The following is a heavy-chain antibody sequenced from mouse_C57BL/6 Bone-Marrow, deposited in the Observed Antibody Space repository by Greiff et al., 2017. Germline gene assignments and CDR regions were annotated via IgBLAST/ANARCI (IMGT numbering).Heavy chain of an antibody. V-gene: IGHV5-16*01. J-gene: IGHJ4*01. CDR1: GFTFSDYY. CDR3: ARDGCITTEAYAMDY. Sequence: EVHLVESEGGLVQPGSSMKLSCTASGFTFSDYYMAWVRQVPEKGLEWVANINYDGSSTYYLDSLQSRFIISRDNAKNILYLQMSSLKSEDTATYYCARDGCITTEAYAMDYWGQGASVTVSS. D-gene: IGHD1-1*01. CDR2: INYDGSST.